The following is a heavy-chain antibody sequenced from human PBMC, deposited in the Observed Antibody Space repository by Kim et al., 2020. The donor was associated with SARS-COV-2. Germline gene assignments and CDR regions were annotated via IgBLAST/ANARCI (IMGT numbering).Heavy chain of an antibody. Sequence: SETLSLTCTVSGDSVSRLTMHWDWVRQPPGKGLEWLGHIWYSGRHTYDPSLDSRITISLDTSKNQFSLQLRSVSPADTAIYYCARRYTIGRYSYYAFDIWGPGTLVTDS. CDR3: ARRYTIGRYSYYAFDI. CDR1: GDSVSRLTMH. D-gene: IGHD3-16*01. CDR2: IWYSGRH. V-gene: IGHV4-61*01. J-gene: IGHJ3*02.